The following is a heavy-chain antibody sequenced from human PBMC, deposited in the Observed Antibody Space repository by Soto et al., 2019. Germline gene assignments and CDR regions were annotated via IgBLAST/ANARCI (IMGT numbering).Heavy chain of an antibody. D-gene: IGHD3-10*01. CDR1: GFTFSSYG. CDR2: ISYDGSNK. V-gene: IGHV3-30*03. Sequence: QVQLVESGGGVVQPGRSLRLSCAASGFTFSSYGMHWVRQAPGKGLEWVAVISYDGSNKYYADYVKGRFTISRDNSQNRLNLQMNSLRAEDTAVYYCAPWFGAFDYWGQGTLVTVSS. J-gene: IGHJ4*02. CDR3: APWFGAFDY.